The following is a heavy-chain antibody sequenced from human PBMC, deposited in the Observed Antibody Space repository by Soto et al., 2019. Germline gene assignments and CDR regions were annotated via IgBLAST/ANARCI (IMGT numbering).Heavy chain of an antibody. V-gene: IGHV1-69*04. CDR1: GGTFSSYT. J-gene: IGHJ5*02. D-gene: IGHD3-22*01. Sequence: SVKVSCKASGGTFSSYTISWVRQAPGQGLEWMGRIIPILGIANYAQKFQGRVTITADKSTSTAYMELSSLRSEDTAVYYCARESSYYDSSGYSRWFDPWGQGTLVTVSS. CDR2: IIPILGIA. CDR3: ARESSYYDSSGYSRWFDP.